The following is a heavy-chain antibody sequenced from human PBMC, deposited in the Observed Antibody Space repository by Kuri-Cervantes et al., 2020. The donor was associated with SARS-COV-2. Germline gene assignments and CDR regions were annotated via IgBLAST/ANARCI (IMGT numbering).Heavy chain of an antibody. V-gene: IGHV4-59*08. D-gene: IGHD7-27*01. CDR2: IYYSGST. CDR3: ARLAPLLGPPNPDS. CDR1: GGSISSYY. J-gene: IGHJ4*02. Sequence: SETLSLTCTVSGGSISSYYWSWIRQPPGKGLEWIGYIYYSGSTNYNHPLKSRVTISVDTSKNQFSLKLSSVTAADTAVYYCARLAPLLGPPNPDSWGQGTLVTVSS.